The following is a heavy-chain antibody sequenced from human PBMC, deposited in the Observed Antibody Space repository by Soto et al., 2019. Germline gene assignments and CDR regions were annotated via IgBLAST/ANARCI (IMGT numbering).Heavy chain of an antibody. D-gene: IGHD2-15*01. V-gene: IGHV4-31*03. Sequence: SETLSLTCTVSGGSISSGGYYWSWIRQHPGKGLEWIGYIYYSGSTYYNPSLKSRVTISVDTSKNQFSLKLSSVTAADTAAYYCARAPFEYCSGGSCDGDVWFDPWGQGTLVTVSS. J-gene: IGHJ5*02. CDR1: GGSISSGGYY. CDR3: ARAPFEYCSGGSCDGDVWFDP. CDR2: IYYSGST.